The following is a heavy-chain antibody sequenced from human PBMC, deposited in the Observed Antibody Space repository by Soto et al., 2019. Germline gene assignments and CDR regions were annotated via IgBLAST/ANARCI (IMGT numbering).Heavy chain of an antibody. CDR3: ARGIVGATFHYGMDV. Sequence: SETLSLTCTVSGGSVSSGIYYWSWIRQPPGKGLEWIGYIYYSGSTNYNPSLKSRVTISVDTSKNQFSLKLSSVTAADTAVYYCARGIVGATFHYGMDVWGQGTTVTVSS. D-gene: IGHD1-26*01. CDR2: IYYSGST. CDR1: GGSVSSGIYY. V-gene: IGHV4-61*01. J-gene: IGHJ6*02.